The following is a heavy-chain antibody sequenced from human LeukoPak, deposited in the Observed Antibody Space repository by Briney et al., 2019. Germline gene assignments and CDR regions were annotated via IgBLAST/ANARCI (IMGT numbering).Heavy chain of an antibody. CDR1: GYTFTSYG. D-gene: IGHD2-2*01. CDR2: ISAYNGNT. Sequence: GASVKVSCKASGYTFTSYGISWVRQAPGQGLEWMGWISAYNGNTNYAQKLQGRVTITADTSTDTAYMELSSLRSEDTAVYYCATVAGCSSTSCSAFDYWGQGTLVTVSS. V-gene: IGHV1-18*01. CDR3: ATVAGCSSTSCSAFDY. J-gene: IGHJ4*02.